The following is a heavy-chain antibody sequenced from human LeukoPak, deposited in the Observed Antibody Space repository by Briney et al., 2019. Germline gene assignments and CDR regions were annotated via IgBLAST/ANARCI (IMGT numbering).Heavy chain of an antibody. J-gene: IGHJ5*02. D-gene: IGHD1-26*01. V-gene: IGHV1-2*02. CDR3: ASLSGSYVNNWFDP. Sequence: ASVKVSCKASGYTFTGYYMHWVRQAPGQGLERMGWINPNSGGTNYAQKFQGRVTMTRDTSISTAYMELSRLRSDDTAVYYCASLSGSYVNNWFDPWGQGTLVTVSS. CDR2: INPNSGGT. CDR1: GYTFTGYY.